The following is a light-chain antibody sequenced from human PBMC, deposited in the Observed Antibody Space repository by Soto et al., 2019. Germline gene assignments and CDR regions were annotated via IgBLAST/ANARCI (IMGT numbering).Light chain of an antibody. Sequence: DIQMTQSPSTLSASVGDRVTITCRASQSFSTWLARFQQKPGKAPKILIYKASSLARWVPSSVSGSGSGTDFVLTSSSVQPDVFAPYHCQQYNGHSTFGQGTKLEIK. J-gene: IGKJ2*01. V-gene: IGKV1-5*03. CDR1: QSFSTW. CDR2: KAS. CDR3: QQYNGHST.